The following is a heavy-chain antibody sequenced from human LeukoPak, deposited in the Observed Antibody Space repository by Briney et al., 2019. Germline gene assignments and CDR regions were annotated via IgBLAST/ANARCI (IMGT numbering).Heavy chain of an antibody. CDR2: IYHSGST. V-gene: IGHV4-4*02. J-gene: IGHJ4*02. D-gene: IGHD3-16*02. Sequence: PSETLSLTCAVSGGSISSSNWWSWVRQPPGKGLEWIGEIYHSGSTNYNPSLKSRVTISVDTSKNQFSLKLSSVTAADTAVYYCARGLRWELSLPHFDYWGQGTLVTVSS. CDR3: ARGLRWELSLPHFDY. CDR1: GGSISSSNW.